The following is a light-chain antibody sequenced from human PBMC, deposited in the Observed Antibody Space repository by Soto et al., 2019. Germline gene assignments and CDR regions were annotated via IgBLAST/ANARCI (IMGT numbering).Light chain of an antibody. J-gene: IGKJ1*01. CDR2: DAS. CDR3: QQYTNTNNPWM. V-gene: IGKV1-5*01. Sequence: DIQVTQSPPTLSASVGDRVTITCRASQTISTWMAWYQQKPGKAPKLLVYDASTLQSGVASRFSGSGSGTEFTLIISGLQPDYSATYYCQQYTNTNNPWMFGQGTKVEI. CDR1: QTISTW.